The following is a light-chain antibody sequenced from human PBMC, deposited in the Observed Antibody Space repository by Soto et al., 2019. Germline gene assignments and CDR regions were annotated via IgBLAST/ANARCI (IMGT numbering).Light chain of an antibody. Sequence: EIVMTQSPLSLPVTPGEAASISCWSTQSLLHSHGCTYLDWYLQRPGQSPQLLIYLASNRASGVPYRFSGSGSGTEFTLNITRVEADDVGVYFCMQALETPETFGQGTKLEIK. CDR2: LAS. CDR1: QSLLHSHGCTY. J-gene: IGKJ2*01. V-gene: IGKV2-28*01. CDR3: MQALETPET.